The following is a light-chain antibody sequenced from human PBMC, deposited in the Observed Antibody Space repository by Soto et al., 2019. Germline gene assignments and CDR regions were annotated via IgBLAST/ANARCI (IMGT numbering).Light chain of an antibody. CDR1: QSVGSD. CDR2: GAS. J-gene: IGKJ5*01. V-gene: IGKV3-20*01. CDR3: QQYGGSPIT. Sequence: EIVMTQSPATLSVSPGERATLSCRASQSVGSDLAWYQQKPGQAPRLLMSGASSRASGVPVRFSGSGSGTDFTLTISRLEPEDFALYYCQQYGGSPITFGLGTRLE.